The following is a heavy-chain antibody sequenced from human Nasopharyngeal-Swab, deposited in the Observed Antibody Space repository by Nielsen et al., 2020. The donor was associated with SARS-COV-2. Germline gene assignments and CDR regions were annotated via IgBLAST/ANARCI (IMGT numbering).Heavy chain of an antibody. CDR2: INPSGGST. CDR3: ARDRGVNDYAWGSYRKSDAFDI. D-gene: IGHD3-16*02. CDR1: GYTFTSYY. V-gene: IGHV1-46*01. J-gene: IGHJ3*02. Sequence: ASAKVSCKASGYTFTSYYMHWVRQAPGQGLEWMGIINPSGGSTSYAQKFQGRVTMTRDTSTSTVYMELSSLRSEDTAVYYCARDRGVNDYAWGSYRKSDAFDIWGQGTMVTVSS.